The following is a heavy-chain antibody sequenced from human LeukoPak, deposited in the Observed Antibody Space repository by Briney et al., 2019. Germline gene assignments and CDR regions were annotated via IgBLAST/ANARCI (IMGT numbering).Heavy chain of an antibody. J-gene: IGHJ4*02. CDR1: GGSISSYY. CDR2: IYYSGST. Sequence: SETLSLTCTVSGGSISSYYWSWIRQPPGKGLECIGYIYYSGSTNYNPPLKSRVTISVDTSKNQFSLKLRSVTAADTAVYYCATTVTTRYYFDSWGQGTLVTVSS. V-gene: IGHV4-59*01. D-gene: IGHD4-17*01. CDR3: ATTVTTRYYFDS.